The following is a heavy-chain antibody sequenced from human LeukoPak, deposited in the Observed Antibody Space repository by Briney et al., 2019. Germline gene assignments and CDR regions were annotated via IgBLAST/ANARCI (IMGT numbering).Heavy chain of an antibody. V-gene: IGHV4-31*03. CDR2: IYYSGST. J-gene: IGHJ6*02. CDR1: GGSISSGGYY. D-gene: IGHD3-3*01. CDR3: ARTGAYDFWSGYYRDYYGMDV. Sequence: SQTLSLTCTVSGGSISSGGYYWSWIRQHPGKGLEWIGYIYYSGSTYYNPFLKSRVTISVDTSKNQFSLKLSSVTAADTTVYYCARTGAYDFWSGYYRDYYGMDVWGQGTTVTVSS.